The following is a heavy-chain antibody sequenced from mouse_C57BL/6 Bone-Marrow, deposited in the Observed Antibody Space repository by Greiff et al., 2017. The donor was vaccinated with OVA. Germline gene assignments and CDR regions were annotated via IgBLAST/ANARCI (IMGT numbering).Heavy chain of an antibody. Sequence: EVKLVESGGDLVKPGGSLKLSCAASGFTFSSYGMSWVRQTPDKRLEWVATISSGGSYTYYPDSVKGRFTISRDNAKNTLYLQMSSLKSEDTAMYYCARDTTVVGPGRFDVWGTGTTVTVSS. CDR2: ISSGGSYT. CDR3: ARDTTVVGPGRFDV. CDR1: GFTFSSYG. J-gene: IGHJ1*03. D-gene: IGHD1-1*01. V-gene: IGHV5-6*01.